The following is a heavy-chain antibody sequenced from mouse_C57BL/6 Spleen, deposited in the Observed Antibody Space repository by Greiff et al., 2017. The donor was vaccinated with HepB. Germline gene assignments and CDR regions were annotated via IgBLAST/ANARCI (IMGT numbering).Heavy chain of an antibody. Sequence: VHLVESGPGLVKPSQSLFLTCSITGFPITSGYYWIWIRQSPGKPLEWMGYITHSGETFYNPSLQSPISITRETSKNQFFLQLNSVTTEDTAMYYCAGDTTGYWYFDVWGTGTTVTVSS. V-gene: IGHV12-3*01. CDR2: ITHSGET. J-gene: IGHJ1*03. CDR3: AGDTTGYWYFDV. CDR1: GFPITSGYY.